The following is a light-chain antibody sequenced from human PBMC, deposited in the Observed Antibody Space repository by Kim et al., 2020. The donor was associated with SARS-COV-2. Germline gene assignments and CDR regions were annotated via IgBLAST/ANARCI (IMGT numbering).Light chain of an antibody. CDR2: AAS. CDR3: QQLNSYRT. Sequence: PASTGDRVTITCRASQGISSYLAWYQQKPGKAPKLLIYAASTLESGVPSRFSGSGSGTDFTLTISSLQPEDFATYYCQQLNSYRTFGQGTKVEIK. J-gene: IGKJ1*01. CDR1: QGISSY. V-gene: IGKV1-9*01.